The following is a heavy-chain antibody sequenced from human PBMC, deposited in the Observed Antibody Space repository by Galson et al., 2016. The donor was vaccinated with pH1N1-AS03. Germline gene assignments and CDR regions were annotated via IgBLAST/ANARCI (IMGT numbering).Heavy chain of an antibody. CDR1: GLTFSSYA. D-gene: IGHD3-9*01. V-gene: IGHV1-69*05. CDR2: VKGVFRTT. CDR3: ATAGNYFDIRRFDY. Sequence: SVKVSCKASGLTFSSYAISWVRQAPGQGLEWMGGVKGVFRTTNYAQKFQGRITITMDQSTGTAYMEVSSTRAEDTAVYYCATAGNYFDIRRFDYWGQGTPVTVFS. J-gene: IGHJ4*02.